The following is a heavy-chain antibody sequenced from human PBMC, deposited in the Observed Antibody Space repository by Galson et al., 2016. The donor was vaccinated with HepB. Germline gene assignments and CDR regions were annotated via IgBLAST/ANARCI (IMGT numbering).Heavy chain of an antibody. CDR2: IYHSGS. J-gene: IGHJ4*02. V-gene: IGHV4-38-2*02. D-gene: IGHD3-10*01. Sequence: EPLSLTCTVSGYSIASGSFWGWIRQPPGKGLEWIGSIYHSGSYHNPSLKSRVTISIDTAKNQFSLRLSSVTAADTAIYFCARSRYGSGSYFADFWGQGALVTVSS. CDR1: GYSIASGSF. CDR3: ARSRYGSGSYFADF.